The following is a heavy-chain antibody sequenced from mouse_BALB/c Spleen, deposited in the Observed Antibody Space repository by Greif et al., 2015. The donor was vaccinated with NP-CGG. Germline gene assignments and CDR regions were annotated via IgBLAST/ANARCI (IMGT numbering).Heavy chain of an antibody. CDR2: INPYNGET. V-gene: IGHV1-20*02. CDR1: GYSFTDYF. J-gene: IGHJ4*01. CDR3: ARGGYYAIDY. Sequence: EVQLVESGPEVVKPGASVKISCKASGYSFTDYFMNWVMQSHGKSLDWIGRINPYNGETFYNQKFKGKATLTVDKSSTTAHMELRSLASEDSAVYYCARGGYYAIDYWGQGTSVTVSS.